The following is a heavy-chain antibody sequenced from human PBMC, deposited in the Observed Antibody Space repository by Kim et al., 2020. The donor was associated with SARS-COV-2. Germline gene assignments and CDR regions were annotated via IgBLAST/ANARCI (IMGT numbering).Heavy chain of an antibody. J-gene: IGHJ4*02. D-gene: IGHD3-9*01. CDR3: ARGRYFDWLFHQSPHYFDY. V-gene: IGHV4-34*01. Sequence: SETLSLTSAVYGDPVNGYYWSWIRQPPGKGLEWIGEINYDRSTNYKPSLKSRVTMSLDSSKSQFSLRLTSLTAAETAVYYCARGRYFDWLFHQSPHYFDYWGQGNLVTVSS. CDR2: INYDRST. CDR1: GDPVNGYY.